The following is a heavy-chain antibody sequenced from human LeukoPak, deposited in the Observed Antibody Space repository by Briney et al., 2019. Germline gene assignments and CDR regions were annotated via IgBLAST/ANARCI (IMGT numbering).Heavy chain of an antibody. CDR1: GFTFSSYG. Sequence: PGGSLRLSCAASGFTFSSYGMHWVRQAPGKGLEWVAGTRYDGSNKNYADSVKGRFTMSRDNSNNTLYLQVSSLRAEDTAVYYCARDRYSIDWYGVDVWGQGTTVTVSS. J-gene: IGHJ6*02. CDR3: ARDRYSIDWYGVDV. V-gene: IGHV3-33*01. D-gene: IGHD6-19*01. CDR2: TRYDGSNK.